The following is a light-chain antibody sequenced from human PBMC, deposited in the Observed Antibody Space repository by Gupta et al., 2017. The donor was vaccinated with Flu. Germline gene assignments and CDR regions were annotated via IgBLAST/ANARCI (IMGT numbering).Light chain of an antibody. Sequence: QSALTQPRPVSGSPGLSVTISCTGTSSDVGGYNYVFWYQQHPGKAPKLMIYDVSKRPSAVPDSFSGSKSGSTASLTISWLQAEDEAAYYCCSYAASYTVVVFGGGTKLTVL. J-gene: IGLJ2*01. V-gene: IGLV2-11*01. CDR3: CSYAASYTVVV. CDR1: SSDVGGYNY. CDR2: DVS.